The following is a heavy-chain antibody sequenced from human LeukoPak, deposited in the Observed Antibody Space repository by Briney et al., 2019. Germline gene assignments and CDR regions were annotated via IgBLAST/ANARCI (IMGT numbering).Heavy chain of an antibody. CDR1: GYSISSAYY. Sequence: PSETLSLTCAVSGYSISSAYYWGWIRQPPGKGLEWIGSIYHSGSTYYNPSLKSRVTISVDTSKNQFSLKLSSVTAADTAVYYCARSDSGWHAFDIWGQGTMVTVSS. CDR2: IYHSGST. V-gene: IGHV4-38-2*01. CDR3: ARSDSGWHAFDI. J-gene: IGHJ3*02. D-gene: IGHD6-19*01.